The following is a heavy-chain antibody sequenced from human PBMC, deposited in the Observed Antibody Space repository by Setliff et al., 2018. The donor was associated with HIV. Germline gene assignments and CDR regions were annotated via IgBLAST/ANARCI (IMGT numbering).Heavy chain of an antibody. CDR3: ATDTSISWFYH. D-gene: IGHD1-1*01. Sequence: PSETLSLTCSVSGDSISSSSYYWDWIRQPPGKGLEWIGSIYYSGSTYYNPSLKSRVTISVDTSNNQFSLRMNSVTAADTAVYYCATDTSISWFYHWGQGTLVTVSS. J-gene: IGHJ5*01. V-gene: IGHV4-39*07. CDR2: IYYSGST. CDR1: GDSISSSSYY.